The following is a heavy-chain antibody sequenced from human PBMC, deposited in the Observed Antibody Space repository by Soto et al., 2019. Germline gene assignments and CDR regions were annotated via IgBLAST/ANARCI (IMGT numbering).Heavy chain of an antibody. D-gene: IGHD6-6*01. J-gene: IGHJ6*02. V-gene: IGHV3-23*01. CDR3: AQQTYSSSSVDYYYGMDA. CDR1: GFTFSSYA. Sequence: GGSLRLSCAASGFTFSSYAMSWVRQAPGKGLEWVSAISGSGGSTYYADSVKGRFTISRDNSKNTLYLQMNSLRAEDTAVYYCAQQTYSSSSVDYYYGMDAWGQGNTVTVSS. CDR2: ISGSGGST.